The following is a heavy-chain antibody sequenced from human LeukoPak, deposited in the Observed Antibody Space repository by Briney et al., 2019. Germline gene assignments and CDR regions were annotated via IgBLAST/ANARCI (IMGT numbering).Heavy chain of an antibody. CDR3: ARGGIAVAARFDP. D-gene: IGHD6-19*01. CDR1: GYSISSGYY. CDR2: IYHSGST. V-gene: IGHV4-38-2*02. Sequence: PSETLSLTCTVSGYSISSGYYWGWIRQPPGKGLEWIGSIYHSGSTYYNPSLKSRVTISVDTSKNQFSLKLSSVTAADTAVYYCARGGIAVAARFDPWGQGTLVTVSS. J-gene: IGHJ5*02.